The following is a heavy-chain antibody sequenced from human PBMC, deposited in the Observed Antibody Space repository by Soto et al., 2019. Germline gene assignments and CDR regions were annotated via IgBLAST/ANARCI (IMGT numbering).Heavy chain of an antibody. CDR1: GFTFSSYS. D-gene: IGHD3-3*01. CDR2: ISSSSSYI. CDR3: ARRYYFWSGRATPSNWFDP. V-gene: IGHV3-21*01. Sequence: EVQLVESGGGLVKPGGSLRLSCAASGFTFSSYSMNWVRQAPGKGLEWVSSISSSSSYIYYADSVKGGFTISRDNAKNALYLQMNSVRAEDTAVYYCARRYYFWSGRATPSNWFDPWGQGTLVIVSS. J-gene: IGHJ5*02.